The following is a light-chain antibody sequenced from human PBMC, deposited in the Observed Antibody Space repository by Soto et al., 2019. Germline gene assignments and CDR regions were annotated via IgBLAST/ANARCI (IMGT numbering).Light chain of an antibody. V-gene: IGLV2-14*01. Sequence: QSALTQPASVSGSPGQSITIACTGTSSDVGGYNYVSGDQKHPGKAPKLMIYEVSNRPSGVSNRFSGSKSGNTASLTISGLQAEDEADDYGSSYTSSSTRVFGGGTKVTVL. CDR2: EVS. J-gene: IGLJ3*02. CDR1: SSDVGGYNY. CDR3: SSYTSSSTRV.